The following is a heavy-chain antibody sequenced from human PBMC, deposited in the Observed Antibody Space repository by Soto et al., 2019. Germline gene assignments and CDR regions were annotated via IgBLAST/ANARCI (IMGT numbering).Heavy chain of an antibody. CDR1: GFTFSSYH. J-gene: IGHJ3*02. CDR3: ARDYRFAIDI. CDR2: IRSDSGTR. Sequence: EVQLVESGGGLVEPGGSLRLSCGASGFTFSSYHMHWVRQAPGRGLEWVAYIRSDSGTRYYADSVKGRFTISRDNAQNSLFLQMNTLRDEDTSLYYCARDYRFAIDIWGHGTMVTVSS. V-gene: IGHV3-48*02.